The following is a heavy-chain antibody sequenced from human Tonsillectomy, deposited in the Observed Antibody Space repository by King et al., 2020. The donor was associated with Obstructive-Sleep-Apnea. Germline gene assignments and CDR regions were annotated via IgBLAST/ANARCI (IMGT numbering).Heavy chain of an antibody. D-gene: IGHD5-24*01. CDR1: SDSISSSTYS. V-gene: IGHV4-39*07. CDR2: IYYTGST. J-gene: IGHJ4*02. CDR3: ARGIDGYNAAYFDY. Sequence: QVQLQESGPGLVKPSETLSLTCIVSSDSISSSTYSWGWIRQPPGKGLECIGNIYYTGSTYYNPSLKSRVTISVDTSKKQFSLKLSSVTAADTAVYYCARGIDGYNAAYFDYWGQGTLVTVSS.